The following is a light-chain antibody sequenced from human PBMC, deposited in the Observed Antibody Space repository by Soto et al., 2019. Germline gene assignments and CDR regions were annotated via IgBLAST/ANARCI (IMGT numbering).Light chain of an antibody. CDR1: QRVSRN. J-gene: IGKJ1*01. Sequence: EIVMTQSPATLSVSTGERATLSCRASQRVSRNLAWYQQKPGQAPRLLIYDASTRATGIPARFSGSGSETDFTLTISSLQSEDYAIYYCQQYNNWPPWTFGQGTKVDIK. CDR3: QQYNNWPPWT. V-gene: IGKV3-15*01. CDR2: DAS.